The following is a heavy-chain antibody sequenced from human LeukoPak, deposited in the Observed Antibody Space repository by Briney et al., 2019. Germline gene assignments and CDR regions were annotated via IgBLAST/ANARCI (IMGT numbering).Heavy chain of an antibody. J-gene: IGHJ4*02. Sequence: PSETLSLTCAVYGGSFSGYYWSWIRQPPGKGLEWIGEINHSGSTNYNPSLKSRVTISVDTSKNQFSLKLSSVTAADTAVYYCARVNYDYVWGSYRNAPRYVYWGQGTLVTVSS. CDR3: ARVNYDYVWGSYRNAPRYVY. D-gene: IGHD3-16*02. V-gene: IGHV4-34*01. CDR1: GGSFSGYY. CDR2: INHSGST.